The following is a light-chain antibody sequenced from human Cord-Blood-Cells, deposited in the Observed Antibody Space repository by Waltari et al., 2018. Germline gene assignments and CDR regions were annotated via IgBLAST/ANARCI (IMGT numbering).Light chain of an antibody. V-gene: IGLV2-14*01. CDR1: STDVAGYNY. CDR3: SSYTSSSPYV. J-gene: IGLJ1*01. Sequence: QSALTQPASVSGSPGQSITISCTGTSTDVAGYNYFSWYQQHPGKAPKLMIYDVSNRPSGVSNRFSGSKSGNTASLTISGLQAEDEADYYCSSYTSSSPYVFGTGTKVTVL. CDR2: DVS.